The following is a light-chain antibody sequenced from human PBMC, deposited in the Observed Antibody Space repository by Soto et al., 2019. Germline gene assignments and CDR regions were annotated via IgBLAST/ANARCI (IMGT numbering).Light chain of an antibody. CDR3: ASYAGSNKV. CDR2: EVT. Sequence: QSVLTQPPSASGSPGQSVTISCTGTSSDVGGYNYVSWYQHHPGKAPKLMIYEVTKRPSGVPDRFSGSKSGNTASLTVSGLLAEDEADYYCASYAGSNKVFGTGTKVTV. J-gene: IGLJ1*01. CDR1: SSDVGGYNY. V-gene: IGLV2-8*01.